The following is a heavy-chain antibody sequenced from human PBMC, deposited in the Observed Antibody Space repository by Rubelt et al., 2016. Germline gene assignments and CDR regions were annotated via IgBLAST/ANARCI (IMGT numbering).Heavy chain of an antibody. V-gene: IGHV4-39*07. Sequence: QLQFRESGPGLVQPSEPLSLTCTVSGGSISSRSYYWGLIRQPPGKVLEWLGTISSSGIISSNPSLTSPFTISLYTSKNHLSVKRSAVTEEETGNDDCGREPTNYVWGSYSGMDYWGQGTLVTVSS. CDR2: ISSSGII. D-gene: IGHD3-16*01. CDR1: GGSISSRSYY. J-gene: IGHJ4*02. CDR3: GREPTNYVWGSYSGMDY.